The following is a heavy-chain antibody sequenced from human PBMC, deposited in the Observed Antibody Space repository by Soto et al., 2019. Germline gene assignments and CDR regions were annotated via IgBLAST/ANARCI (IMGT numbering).Heavy chain of an antibody. Sequence: GGSLRHSWAASGFAFSSYWMRWVRQAPGRGLVWVSRINSDGSSTSYADSVKGRFTISRDNAKNTLYLQMNSLRAEDTAVYYCARSRGAFDYWGQGTLVTVSS. CDR1: GFAFSSYW. CDR2: INSDGSST. D-gene: IGHD1-26*01. CDR3: ARSRGAFDY. V-gene: IGHV3-74*01. J-gene: IGHJ4*02.